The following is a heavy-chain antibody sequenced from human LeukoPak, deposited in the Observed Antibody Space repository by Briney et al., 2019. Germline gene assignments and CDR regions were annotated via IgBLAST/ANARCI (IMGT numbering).Heavy chain of an antibody. CDR1: GFTFSSYS. CDR2: ISSSSSYI. CDR3: ARDATRGSGSYLSAFDI. Sequence: PGGSLRLSCAASGFTFSSYSMNWVRQAPGKGLEWVSSISSSSSYIYYADSVKGRFTISRDNAKNSLYLQINSLRAEDTAVYYCARDATRGSGSYLSAFDIWGQGTMVTVSS. D-gene: IGHD1-26*01. V-gene: IGHV3-21*01. J-gene: IGHJ3*02.